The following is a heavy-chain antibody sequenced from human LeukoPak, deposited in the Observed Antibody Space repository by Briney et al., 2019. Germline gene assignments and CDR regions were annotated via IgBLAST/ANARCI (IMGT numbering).Heavy chain of an antibody. Sequence: WVRQPPGKGLEWIGSIYYSGSTYYNPSLKSRVTISVDTSKNQFSLKLSSVTAADTAVYYCARHVGPIAARPPGWFDPWGQGTLVTVSS. CDR3: ARHVGPIAARPPGWFDP. J-gene: IGHJ5*02. CDR2: IYYSGST. D-gene: IGHD6-6*01. V-gene: IGHV4-39*01.